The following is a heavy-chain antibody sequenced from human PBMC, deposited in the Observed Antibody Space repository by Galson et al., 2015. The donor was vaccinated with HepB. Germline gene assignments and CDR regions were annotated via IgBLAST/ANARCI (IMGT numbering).Heavy chain of an antibody. CDR2: IRYDGSNK. D-gene: IGHD1-26*01. Sequence: SLRLSCAASGFTFSSYGMHWVRQAPGKGLEWVAFIRYDGSNKYYADSVKGRFTISRDNSKNTLYLQMNSLRAEDRAVYYCAKDNPHTIVGATSHDYWGQGTLVTVSS. CDR1: GFTFSSYG. CDR3: AKDNPHTIVGATSHDY. V-gene: IGHV3-30*02. J-gene: IGHJ4*02.